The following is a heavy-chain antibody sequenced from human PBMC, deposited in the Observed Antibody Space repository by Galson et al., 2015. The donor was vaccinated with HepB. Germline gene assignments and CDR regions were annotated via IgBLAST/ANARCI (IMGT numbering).Heavy chain of an antibody. D-gene: IGHD3-22*01. CDR2: INAGNGNT. CDR1: GYTFTSYA. V-gene: IGHV1-3*01. Sequence: SVKVSCKASGYTFTSYAMHWVRQAPGQRLEWMGWINAGNGNTKYTQKFQGRVTITRDISASTAYMELSSLRSEDTAVYYCARGWSPSLYYYDSSLAAEYFQHWGQGTLVTVSS. J-gene: IGHJ1*01. CDR3: ARGWSPSLYYYDSSLAAEYFQH.